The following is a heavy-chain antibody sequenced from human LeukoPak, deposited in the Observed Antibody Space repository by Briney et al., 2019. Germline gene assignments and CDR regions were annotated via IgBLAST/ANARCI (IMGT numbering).Heavy chain of an antibody. CDR1: GYSINNYW. D-gene: IGHD2-15*01. CDR3: ARQEYCSGASCYTWFDP. V-gene: IGHV5-51*01. Sequence: PGESLKISCKGSGYSINNYWIAWVRQMPGKGLEWMGIIYPADSDIRYSPSFQGQVTISADESISTAHLQWNSLKASDTAMYYCARQEYCSGASCYTWFDPWGQGTLVTVSS. CDR2: IYPADSDI. J-gene: IGHJ5*02.